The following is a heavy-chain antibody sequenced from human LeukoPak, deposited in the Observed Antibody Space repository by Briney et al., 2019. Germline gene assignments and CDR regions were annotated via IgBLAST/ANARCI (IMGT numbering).Heavy chain of an antibody. J-gene: IGHJ5*02. CDR3: ARHYGP. Sequence: SGTLSLTCAVSGGSISSSNWWSWVRQPPGKGLEWIGSIYDSGSTYYNPSLKSRVTISVDTSKNQFSLKLNSVTAADTAVYYCARHYGPWGQGTLVTVSS. CDR2: IYDSGST. V-gene: IGHV4-4*02. D-gene: IGHD3-16*01. CDR1: GGSISSSNW.